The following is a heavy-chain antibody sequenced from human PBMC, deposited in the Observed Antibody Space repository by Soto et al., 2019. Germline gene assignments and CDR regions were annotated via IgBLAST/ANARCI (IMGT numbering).Heavy chain of an antibody. J-gene: IGHJ5*02. CDR1: GGSISSGGYY. CDR2: IYYSGST. CDR3: ARGYCSSTSCYLGDWFDP. V-gene: IGHV4-31*03. D-gene: IGHD2-2*01. Sequence: PSETLSLTCTVSGGSISSGGYYWSWIRQHPGKGLEWIGYIYYSGSTYYNPSLKSRVTISVDTSKNQFSLKLSSVTAADTAVYYCARGYCSSTSCYLGDWFDPWGQGTLVTVSS.